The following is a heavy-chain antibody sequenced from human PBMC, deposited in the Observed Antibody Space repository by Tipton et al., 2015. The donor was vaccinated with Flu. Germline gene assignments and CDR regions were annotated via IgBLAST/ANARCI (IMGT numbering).Heavy chain of an antibody. J-gene: IGHJ6*02. CDR2: IYYSGST. CDR1: GGSISSYY. D-gene: IGHD3-3*01. Sequence: TLSLTCTVSGGSISSYYWSWIRQPPGKGLEWIGYIYYSGSTNYNPSLKSRVTISVDTSKNQFSLKLSSVTAADTAVYYCARDTVFWSGPYGMDVWGQGTTVTVS. CDR3: ARDTVFWSGPYGMDV. V-gene: IGHV4-59*01.